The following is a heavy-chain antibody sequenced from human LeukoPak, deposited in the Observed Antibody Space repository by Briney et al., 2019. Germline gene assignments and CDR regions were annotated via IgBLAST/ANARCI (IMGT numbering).Heavy chain of an antibody. J-gene: IGHJ5*02. D-gene: IGHD2-15*01. Sequence: PSETLSLTCTVSGGSISSYYWSWIRQPPGKGLERIGNIYYSGSTNYNPSLKSRVTITVDTSKIQFSLKLSSVTAADTAVYYCAREMNLGYCSGGSCYNWFDPWGQGTLVTVSS. CDR1: GGSISSYY. V-gene: IGHV4-59*01. CDR2: IYYSGST. CDR3: AREMNLGYCSGGSCYNWFDP.